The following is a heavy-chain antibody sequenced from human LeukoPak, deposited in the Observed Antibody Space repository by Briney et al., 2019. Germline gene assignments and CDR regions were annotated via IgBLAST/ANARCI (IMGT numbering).Heavy chain of an antibody. CDR2: ISGSGGST. V-gene: IGHV3-23*01. CDR3: AKDLGRYDSSGSDY. J-gene: IGHJ4*02. Sequence: PGGSLRLSCAASGFTFSSYAMSWVRQAPGKGLEWVSAISGSGGSTYYADSVKGRFTISRDNSKNTLYLQMNSLRAEDTAVYYCAKDLGRYDSSGSDYWGQGTLVTVSS. D-gene: IGHD3-22*01. CDR1: GFTFSSYA.